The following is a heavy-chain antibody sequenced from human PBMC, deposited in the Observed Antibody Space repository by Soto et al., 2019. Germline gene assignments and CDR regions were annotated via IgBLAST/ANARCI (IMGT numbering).Heavy chain of an antibody. J-gene: IGHJ6*02. V-gene: IGHV3-30-3*01. Sequence: QVQLVESGGGVVQPGRSLRLSCAASGFTFSSYAMHWVRQAPGKGLEWVAVISYDGSNKYYADSVKGRFTISRDNSKNTLYLQTNSLRAEDTAVYYCARAEPNYYYYGMDVRGQGTTVTVSS. CDR3: ARAEPNYYYYGMDV. CDR1: GFTFSSYA. CDR2: ISYDGSNK.